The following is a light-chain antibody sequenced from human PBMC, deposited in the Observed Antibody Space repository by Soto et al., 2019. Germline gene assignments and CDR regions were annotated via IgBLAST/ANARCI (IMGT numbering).Light chain of an antibody. CDR3: QQYGSSPWT. CDR2: GAS. V-gene: IGKV3-20*01. Sequence: ENVLTQSPGTLSLSPGERATLSCRASQSVSSSLLAWYQQKPGQAPRLLIYGASSRATGIPDRFSGSESGTDFTLTISRLEAEDFAVYYCQQYGSSPWTFGQGTKVEIK. CDR1: QSVSSSL. J-gene: IGKJ1*01.